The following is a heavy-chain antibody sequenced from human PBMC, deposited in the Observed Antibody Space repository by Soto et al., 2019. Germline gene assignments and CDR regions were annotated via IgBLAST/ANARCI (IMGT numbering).Heavy chain of an antibody. V-gene: IGHV2-5*01. CDR1: GFSLSTSGVG. CDR3: AHRLISGYYDILTGYYTPPHDAFDI. D-gene: IGHD3-9*01. J-gene: IGHJ3*02. Sequence: QITLKESGPTLVKPTQTLTLTCTFSGFSLSTSGVGVGWIRQPPGKALEWLALIYWNDDKRYSPSLKSRLTITKDTSKNQVVLTMTNMDPVDTAKYYCAHRLISGYYDILTGYYTPPHDAFDIWGQGTMVTVSS. CDR2: IYWNDDK.